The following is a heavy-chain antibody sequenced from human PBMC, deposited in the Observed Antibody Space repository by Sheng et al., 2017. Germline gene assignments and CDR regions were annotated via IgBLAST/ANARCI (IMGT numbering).Heavy chain of an antibody. CDR2: VYYNGRN. V-gene: IGHV4-39*07. CDR1: GGSISSGSYY. CDR3: AKGRGSYSYYDG. Sequence: LQLQESRPGLVKPLETLSLTCTVSGGSISSGSYYWAWIRQPPGKGLEWIGSVYYNGRNYNNASLQSRVTISVDTSKNQFSLKLTSMTAADTAVYYCAKGRGSYSYYDGWGQGTLVTVSS. J-gene: IGHJ4*02. D-gene: IGHD1-26*01.